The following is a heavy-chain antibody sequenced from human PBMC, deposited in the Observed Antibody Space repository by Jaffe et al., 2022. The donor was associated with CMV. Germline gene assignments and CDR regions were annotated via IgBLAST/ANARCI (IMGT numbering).Heavy chain of an antibody. D-gene: IGHD1-1*01. J-gene: IGHJ4*02. CDR1: GGSFSGYY. CDR3: ARGFLAGGNDLSVYFDY. CDR2: INHSGST. V-gene: IGHV4-34*01. Sequence: QVQLQQWGAGLLKPSETLSLTCAVYGGSFSGYYWSWIRQPPGKGLEWIGEINHSGSTNYNPSLKSRVTISVDTSKNQFSLKLSSVTAADTAVYYCARGFLAGGNDLSVYFDYWGQGTLVTVSS.